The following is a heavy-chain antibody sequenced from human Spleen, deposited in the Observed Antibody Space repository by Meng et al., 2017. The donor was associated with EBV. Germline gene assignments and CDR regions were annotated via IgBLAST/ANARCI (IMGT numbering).Heavy chain of an antibody. V-gene: IGHV4-61*01. J-gene: IGHJ4*02. D-gene: IGHD3-22*01. CDR3: ARDRRIYDSSGYYYVNPDY. CDR1: CGSVNSGSYF. Sequence: QVQLQESAPGLVKPSETLSLTCTVTCGSVNSGSYFWSWIRQPPGKGLEWIGYIYYSGSTNYNPSLKSRVTISVDTSKNQFSLNLSSVTAADTAVYYCARDRRIYDSSGYYYVNPDYWGQGTLVTVSS. CDR2: IYYSGST.